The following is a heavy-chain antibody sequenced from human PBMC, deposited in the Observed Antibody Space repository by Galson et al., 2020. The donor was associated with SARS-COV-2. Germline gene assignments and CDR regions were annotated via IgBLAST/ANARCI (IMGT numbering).Heavy chain of an antibody. CDR3: ARDDDSRGMGAFDI. V-gene: IGHV3-13*04. J-gene: IGHJ3*02. CDR2: IGYAGRT. Sequence: ASVKVSCAASGFTFSSHDMHWVRQLTGKDLQWVPGIGYAGRTYYPDSVKGRFTISRDNAKNSLYLQINSLTAGDTAVYYCARDDDSRGMGAFDIWGRGTMVTVSS. CDR1: GFTFSSHD. D-gene: IGHD3-22*01.